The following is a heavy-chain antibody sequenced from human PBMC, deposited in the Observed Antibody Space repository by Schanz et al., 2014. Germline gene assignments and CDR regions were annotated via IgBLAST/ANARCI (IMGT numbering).Heavy chain of an antibody. J-gene: IGHJ4*02. V-gene: IGHV3-7*01. CDR1: GFTFSDHH. CDR3: VKIGYTHWSLDD. D-gene: IGHD6-13*01. Sequence: EVQLVESGGGLIQPGGSLRLSCAASGFTFSDHHMDWVRQAPGKGLEWVAAINQAASVQYYVDSVKGRFTISRDDAKNSHYLQMHVLILPSSAVFYCVKIGYTHWSLDDWGQGILVTVSS. CDR2: INQAASVQ.